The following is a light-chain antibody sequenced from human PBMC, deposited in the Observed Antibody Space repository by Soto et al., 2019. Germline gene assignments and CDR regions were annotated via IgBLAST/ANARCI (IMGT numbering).Light chain of an antibody. CDR3: QQYGSSPLT. CDR2: GAS. Sequence: EIVLTQSPGTLSSSPGERATLSCRASQSVISSSLAWYQQRPGQAPRLLIYGASIRATGIPDRFSGSGSGTDFTLTISRLEPEDFAVYYCQQYGSSPLTFGGGTKVEIK. CDR1: QSVISSS. V-gene: IGKV3-20*01. J-gene: IGKJ4*01.